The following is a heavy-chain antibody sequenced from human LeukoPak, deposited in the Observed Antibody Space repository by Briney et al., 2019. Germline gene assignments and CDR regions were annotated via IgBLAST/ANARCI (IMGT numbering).Heavy chain of an antibody. CDR2: IRSKAYGGTT. CDR1: GFTFGDYA. CDR3: TRYTRWEHGQDYYYYMDV. V-gene: IGHV3-49*04. J-gene: IGHJ6*03. Sequence: PGGSLRLSCTASGFTFGDYAMSWVRQAPGKRLEWVGFIRSKAYGGTTEYAASVKGRFTISRDDSKSIAYLQMNSLKTEDTAVYYCTRYTRWEHGQDYYYYMDVWGKRTTVTVSS. D-gene: IGHD1-26*01.